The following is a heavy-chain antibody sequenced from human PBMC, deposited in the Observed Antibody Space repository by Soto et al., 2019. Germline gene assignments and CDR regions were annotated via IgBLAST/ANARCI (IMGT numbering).Heavy chain of an antibody. CDR3: ARGGYSSGWNHYI. D-gene: IGHD6-19*01. CDR1: GGSISSYY. V-gene: IGHV4-59*01. J-gene: IGHJ3*02. CDR2: IYYSGST. Sequence: SETLSLTCTVSGGSISSYYWSWIRQPPGKGLEWIGYIYYSGSTNYNPSLKSRVTISVDTSKNQFSLKLSSVTAADTAVYYCARGGYSSGWNHYIWGQGTMVTVSS.